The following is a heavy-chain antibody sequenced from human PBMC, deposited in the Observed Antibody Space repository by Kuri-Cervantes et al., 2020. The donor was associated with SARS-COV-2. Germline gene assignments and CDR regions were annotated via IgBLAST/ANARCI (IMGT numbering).Heavy chain of an antibody. CDR1: GFTFSDYY. D-gene: IGHD6-19*01. J-gene: IGHJ3*02. Sequence: GGSLRLSCAASGFTFSDYYMSWIRQAPGKGLEWVPYISSSSSYTNYADSVKGRFTISRDNAKNSLYLQMNSLRAEDTAVYYCASFGSGWYDDAFDIWGQGTMVTVSS. V-gene: IGHV3-11*03. CDR3: ASFGSGWYDDAFDI. CDR2: ISSSSSYT.